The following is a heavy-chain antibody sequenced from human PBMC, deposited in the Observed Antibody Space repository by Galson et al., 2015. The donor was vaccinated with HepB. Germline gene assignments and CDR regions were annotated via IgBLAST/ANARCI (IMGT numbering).Heavy chain of an antibody. CDR3: ASGHVVPAAILSP. D-gene: IGHD2-2*01. J-gene: IGHJ5*02. CDR1: GYTFTSYA. V-gene: IGHV1-3*01. Sequence: SVKVSCKASGYTFTSYAMHWVRQAPGQRLEWMGWINAGNGNTKYSQKFQGRVTITRDTSASTAYMELSSLRSEDTAVYYCASGHVVPAAILSPWGQGTLATVSS. CDR2: INAGNGNT.